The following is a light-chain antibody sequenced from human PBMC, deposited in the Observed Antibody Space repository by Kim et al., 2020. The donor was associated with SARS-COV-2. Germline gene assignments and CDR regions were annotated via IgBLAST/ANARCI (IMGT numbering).Light chain of an antibody. Sequence: PGKRARITWGGNNIGSKSVHWYQQKPGQAPVLVIYYDSDRPSGIPERFSGSNSGNTATLTINRVEAGDEADYYCQVWDSSSDHPWVFGGGTQLTVL. CDR2: YDS. V-gene: IGLV3-21*04. CDR3: QVWDSSSDHPWV. CDR1: NIGSKS. J-gene: IGLJ3*02.